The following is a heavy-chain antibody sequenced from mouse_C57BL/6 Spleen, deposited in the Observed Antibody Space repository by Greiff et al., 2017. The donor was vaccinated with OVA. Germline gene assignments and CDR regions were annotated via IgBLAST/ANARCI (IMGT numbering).Heavy chain of an antibody. Sequence: QVQLQQPGAELVKPGASVKMSCKASGYTFTSYWITWVKQRPGQGLEWVGDIYPGSGSTNYNEKFKSKATLTIDTSSSTAYMQLSSLTSEDSAVYYCARSGNYYFDVWGTGTTVTVSS. J-gene: IGHJ1*03. D-gene: IGHD2-1*01. CDR1: GYTFTSYW. CDR2: IYPGSGST. V-gene: IGHV1-55*01. CDR3: ARSGNYYFDV.